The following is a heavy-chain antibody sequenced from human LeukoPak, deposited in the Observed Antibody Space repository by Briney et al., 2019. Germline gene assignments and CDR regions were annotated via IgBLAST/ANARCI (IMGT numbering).Heavy chain of an antibody. CDR3: ARQVGDSSGYYYPDY. Sequence: GGSLRLSCAASEFTYGMNWVRQAPGKGLECVSAISSSGSNTYYADSVKGRFTISRDNSKNTLYLQMNSLRAEDTAIYYCARQVGDSSGYYYPDYWGQGTLVTVSS. CDR1: EFTYG. J-gene: IGHJ4*02. D-gene: IGHD3-22*01. CDR2: ISSSGSNT. V-gene: IGHV3-23*01.